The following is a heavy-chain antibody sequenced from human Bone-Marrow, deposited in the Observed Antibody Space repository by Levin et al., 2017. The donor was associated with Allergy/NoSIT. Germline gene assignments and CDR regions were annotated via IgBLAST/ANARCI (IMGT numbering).Heavy chain of an antibody. CDR3: TAYCSGGSCSNVDY. J-gene: IGHJ4*02. CDR1: GFRFDEYA. V-gene: IGHV3-9*01. Sequence: PGGSLRLSCGASGFRFDEYAMHWVRQVPGRGLEWVSGITWNSGDKGYADSVKGRFAISRDNANNSLYLQMDSLRTEDTAIYYCTAYCSGGSCSNVDYWGQGTLVIVSS. D-gene: IGHD2-15*01. CDR2: ITWNSGDK.